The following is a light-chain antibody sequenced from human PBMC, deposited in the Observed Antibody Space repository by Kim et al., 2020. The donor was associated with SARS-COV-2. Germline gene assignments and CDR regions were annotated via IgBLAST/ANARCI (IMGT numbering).Light chain of an antibody. CDR3: QSYDSSSVV. J-gene: IGLJ2*01. CDR1: SGSIASNY. Sequence: GETVTIPGTRSSGSIASNYVQWYQQRPGSAPTTVIYEDNQRPSGVPDRFSGSIDSSSNSASLTISGLKTEDEADYYCQSYDSSSVVFGGGTQLTVL. CDR2: EDN. V-gene: IGLV6-57*03.